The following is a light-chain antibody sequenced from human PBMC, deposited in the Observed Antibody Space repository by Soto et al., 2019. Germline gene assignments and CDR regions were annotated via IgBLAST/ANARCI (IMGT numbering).Light chain of an antibody. J-gene: IGLJ2*01. CDR3: SSYTSSSTDVV. V-gene: IGLV2-14*01. CDR2: EVS. CDR1: SSDVGGYIY. Sequence: QSALTQPASVSGSPGQSITISCTGTSSDVGGYIYVSWYQQHPGKAPKLMIYEVSNRPSGVSNRFSGSKSGNTASLTISGLQAEDEADYYCSSYTSSSTDVVFGGGTQLTVL.